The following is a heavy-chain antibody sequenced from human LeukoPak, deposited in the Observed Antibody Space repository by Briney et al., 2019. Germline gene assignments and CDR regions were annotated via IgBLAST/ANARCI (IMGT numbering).Heavy chain of an antibody. Sequence: ASVEVSCKVSGYTLTELSMDWVRQAPGKGLEWMGGFDPEDGETIYAQKFQGRVTMTEDTSTDTAYMELSSLRSEDTAVYYCATDSGLVAAAGKQGAFDIWGQGTMVTVSS. D-gene: IGHD6-13*01. CDR1: GYTLTELS. CDR2: FDPEDGET. J-gene: IGHJ3*02. V-gene: IGHV1-24*01. CDR3: ATDSGLVAAAGKQGAFDI.